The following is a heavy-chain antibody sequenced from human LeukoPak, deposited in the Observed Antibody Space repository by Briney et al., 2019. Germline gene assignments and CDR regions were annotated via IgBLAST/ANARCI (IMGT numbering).Heavy chain of an antibody. CDR1: GGTFSSYA. V-gene: IGHV1-69*06. CDR3: ASPYYGSGSYGDAFDI. Sequence: GASVKVSCKASGGTFSSYAISWVRQAPGQGLEWMGGIIPIFGTANYAQKFQGRVTITADKSTSTAYMELSSLRSEDTAVYYCASPYYGSGSYGDAFDIWGQGTMVTVSS. D-gene: IGHD3-10*01. J-gene: IGHJ3*02. CDR2: IIPIFGTA.